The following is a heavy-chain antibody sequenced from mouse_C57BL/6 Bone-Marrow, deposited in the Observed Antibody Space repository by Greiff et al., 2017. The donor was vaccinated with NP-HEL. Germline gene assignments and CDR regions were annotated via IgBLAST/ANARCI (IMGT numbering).Heavy chain of an antibody. V-gene: IGHV2-6-1*01. CDR1: GFSFTSYG. Sequence: QVQLQQSGPGLVAPSQSLSITCTVSGFSFTSYGVHWVRQPPGKGLEWLVVIWSDGSTTYNSALKSRLSISKDNSKSQVFLKMNSLQTDDTAMYYCARHDTTVVAYYAMDYWGQGTSVTVSS. J-gene: IGHJ4*01. CDR3: ARHDTTVVAYYAMDY. CDR2: IWSDGST. D-gene: IGHD1-1*01.